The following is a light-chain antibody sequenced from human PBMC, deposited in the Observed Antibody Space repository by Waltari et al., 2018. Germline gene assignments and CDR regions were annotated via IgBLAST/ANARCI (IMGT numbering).Light chain of an antibody. Sequence: QSALTQPPSASGSPGPSVTISCTGTSSHIVVYYYFSWYQQHPGKAPKLMMYEVTKRPSGVPGRCSGSKSGDTASLTVSGLQAEDEADYYCSSYAGSNNFVVFGGGTKVTVL. CDR3: SSYAGSNNFVV. V-gene: IGLV2-8*01. CDR1: SSHIVVYYY. J-gene: IGLJ2*01. CDR2: EVT.